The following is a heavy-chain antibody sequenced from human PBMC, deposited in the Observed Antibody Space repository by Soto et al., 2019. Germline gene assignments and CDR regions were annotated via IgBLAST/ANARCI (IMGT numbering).Heavy chain of an antibody. V-gene: IGHV4-59*06. CDR3: ARARGYCSSTSCYGYGMDV. CDR2: IYYSGST. J-gene: IGHJ6*02. CDR1: GGSISSYY. D-gene: IGHD2-2*01. Sequence: SETLSLTCTVSGGSISSYYWSWIRQHPGKGLEWIGYIYYSGSTYYNPSLKSRVTISVDTSKNQFSLKLSSVTAADTAVYYCARARGYCSSTSCYGYGMDVWGQGTTVTVSS.